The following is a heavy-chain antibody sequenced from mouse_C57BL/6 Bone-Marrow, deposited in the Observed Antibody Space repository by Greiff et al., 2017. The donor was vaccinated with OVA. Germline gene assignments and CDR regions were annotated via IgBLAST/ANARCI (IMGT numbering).Heavy chain of an antibody. J-gene: IGHJ4*01. V-gene: IGHV14-1*01. CDR1: GFNIKDYY. CDR2: IDPEDGDT. CDR3: TLYGYDEGYAMDY. Sequence: VQLQQSGAELVRPGASVKLSCTASGFNIKDYYMHWVKQRPEQGLEWIGRIDPEDGDTEYAPKFQGKATMTADTSSNTAYLQLSSLTSEDTVVYYCTLYGYDEGYAMDYWGQGTSVTVSS. D-gene: IGHD2-2*01.